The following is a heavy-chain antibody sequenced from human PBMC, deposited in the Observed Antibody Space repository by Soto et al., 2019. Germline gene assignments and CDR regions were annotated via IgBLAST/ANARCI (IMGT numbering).Heavy chain of an antibody. CDR3: ARDLGSTNYYFDY. J-gene: IGHJ4*02. Sequence: GGSLRVSCAASGFTFSNYGFHWVRQAPGKGLEWVAVIWYDGSKTYYVESVKGRFTISRDNSKNTLYLQMNSLRAEDTAVYCCARDLGSTNYYFDYWGLGTLVTVSS. CDR1: GFTFSNYG. CDR2: IWYDGSKT. D-gene: IGHD5-12*01. V-gene: IGHV3-33*01.